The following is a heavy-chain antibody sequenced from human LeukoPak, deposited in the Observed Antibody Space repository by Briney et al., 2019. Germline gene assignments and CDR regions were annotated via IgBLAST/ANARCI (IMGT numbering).Heavy chain of an antibody. V-gene: IGHV3-33*08. CDR2: IWSDGSHK. D-gene: IGHD1-7*01. CDR3: TRGQTTYYDY. Sequence: GTSLRLSCAASGFIFTTYGFHWARQAPGKGLEWVAVIWSDGSHKFYTDSVKGRFTISRDNSENTLYLQMSSLRVEDTAVYYCTRGQTTYYDYWGQGTLVTVSS. J-gene: IGHJ4*02. CDR1: GFIFTTYG.